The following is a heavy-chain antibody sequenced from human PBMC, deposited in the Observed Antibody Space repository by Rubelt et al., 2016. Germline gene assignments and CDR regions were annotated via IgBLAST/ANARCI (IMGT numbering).Heavy chain of an antibody. J-gene: IGHJ4*02. D-gene: IGHD2-2*01. CDR2: INHGGST. CDR3: ARHEYGSETSCYDI. V-gene: IGHV4-34*01. Sequence: VQLQQWGAGLLKPSETLSLPCAVYGGTFSGFLWGWVRPPPGKGLGWIWGINHGGSTNYNPSLNSRVTISIDTSRNQFSLKLTSMTAAGTAVYYCARHEYGSETSCYDIWGQGSLVTVSS. CDR1: GGTFSGFL.